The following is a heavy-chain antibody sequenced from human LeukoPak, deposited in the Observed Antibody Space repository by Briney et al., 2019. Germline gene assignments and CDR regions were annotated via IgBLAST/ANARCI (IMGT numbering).Heavy chain of an antibody. J-gene: IGHJ6*04. CDR2: MKQDGSEK. CDR3: ARKAYAMDV. Sequence: GGSLRLSCAASGFTFSNYWMSWVRQAPGKGLEWVANMKQDGSEKYYVDSVKGRFTISKDNAKNSLYLQMNSLRVEDTAVYYCARKAYAMDVWGKGTTVTVSS. CDR1: GFTFSNYW. V-gene: IGHV3-7*03.